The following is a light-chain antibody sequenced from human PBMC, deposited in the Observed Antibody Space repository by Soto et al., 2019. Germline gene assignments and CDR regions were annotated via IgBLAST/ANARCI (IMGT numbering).Light chain of an antibody. CDR2: SNN. CDR1: SSNIGSNT. J-gene: IGLJ1*01. CDR3: AAWDDSLNGPYV. Sequence: QSVLTQPPSASGTPGQRVPISCSGSSSNIGSNTVNWYQQLPGTAPKLLNYSNNQRPSGVPDRFSGSKSGTSASLAISGLQSEDEADYYCAAWDDSLNGPYVFGTGTKVTVL. V-gene: IGLV1-44*01.